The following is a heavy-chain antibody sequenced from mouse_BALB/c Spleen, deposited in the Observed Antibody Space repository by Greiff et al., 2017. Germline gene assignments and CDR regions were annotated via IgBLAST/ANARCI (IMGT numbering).Heavy chain of an antibody. Sequence: QVQLQQSGAELLKPGASVKISCKATGYTFSSYWIEWVKQRPGHGLEWIGEILPGSGSTNYNEKFKGKATFTADTSSKTAYMQLSSLTSEDSAVYYCARKRVITTVVATVHWYFEVWGAGTTVTVSS. V-gene: IGHV1-9*01. D-gene: IGHD1-1*01. CDR1: GYTFSSYW. J-gene: IGHJ1*01. CDR2: ILPGSGST. CDR3: ARKRVITTVVATVHWYFEV.